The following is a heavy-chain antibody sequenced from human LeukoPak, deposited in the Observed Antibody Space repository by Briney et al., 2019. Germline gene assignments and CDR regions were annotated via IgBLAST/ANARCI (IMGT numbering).Heavy chain of an antibody. CDR1: GFIVSSNY. CDR2: IKQDGSEK. CDR3: ARYCGGDCYGMDV. D-gene: IGHD2-21*01. Sequence: GGSLRLSCAASGFIVSSNYMSWVRQAPGKGLEWVANIKQDGSEKDYVDSVKGRFTISRDNAKNSLYLQMNSLRAEDTAVYYCARYCGGDCYGMDVWGQGTTVTVSS. V-gene: IGHV3-7*01. J-gene: IGHJ6*02.